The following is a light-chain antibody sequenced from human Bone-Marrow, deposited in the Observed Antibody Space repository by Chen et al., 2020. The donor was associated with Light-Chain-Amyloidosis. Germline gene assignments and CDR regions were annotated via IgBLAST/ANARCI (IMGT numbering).Light chain of an antibody. J-gene: IGLJ2*01. V-gene: IGLV2-23*01. CDR1: STNVGNYNL. CDR3: CSSSDTDTLI. CDR2: EDR. Sequence: QSALTQPASVAGSVGQSITISCTGTSTNVGNYNLVSWYQQHPCDAPKLMIYEDRERPSGVSTRFSGSKSGNTASLTISGLQTEDQADYYCCSSSDTDTLIFGTGTRLTVL.